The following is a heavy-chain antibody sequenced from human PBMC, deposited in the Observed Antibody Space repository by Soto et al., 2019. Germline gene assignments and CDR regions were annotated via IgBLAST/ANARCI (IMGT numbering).Heavy chain of an antibody. CDR1: EFTFSSYA. Sequence: EVQLLESGGGLVQPGGSLRLSCAASEFTFSSYAMSWVRQAPGKGLEWVSTISGSGGRTYYADSVKGRFTISRDNSRNTLHLQMNSLRVEDTALYYCAKTLLITSWYGLHDYVSQGTLVTVSS. CDR3: AKTLLITSWYGLHDY. V-gene: IGHV3-23*01. CDR2: ISGSGGRT. J-gene: IGHJ4*02. D-gene: IGHD6-13*01.